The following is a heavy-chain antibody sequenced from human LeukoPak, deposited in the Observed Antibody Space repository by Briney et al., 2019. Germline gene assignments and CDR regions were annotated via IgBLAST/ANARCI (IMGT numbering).Heavy chain of an antibody. J-gene: IGHJ5*02. V-gene: IGHV1-8*03. Sequence: ASVKVSCKASGYTFTSYDINWVRQATGQGLEWMGWMNPNSGNTGYAQKFQGRVTITRNTSISTVYMELSSLRSEDTAVYYCARGLFVAAAPNWFDPWGQGTLVTVSS. CDR1: GYTFTSYD. CDR3: ARGLFVAAAPNWFDP. CDR2: MNPNSGNT. D-gene: IGHD6-13*01.